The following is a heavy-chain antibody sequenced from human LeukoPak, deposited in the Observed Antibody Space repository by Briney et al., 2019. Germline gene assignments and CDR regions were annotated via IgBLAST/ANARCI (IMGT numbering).Heavy chain of an antibody. CDR2: INPDTGAT. CDR1: GYTFTAYY. J-gene: IGHJ1*01. D-gene: IGHD3-22*01. Sequence: GASVKVSCKASGYTFTAYYMHWVRQAPGQGLEWMGWINPDTGATNFAQKFQGRVTMTRDTSISTAYMELSRLLSDDTAVYYCAREDLYYYDSSGSEYFQHWGQGTLVTVSS. CDR3: AREDLYYYDSSGSEYFQH. V-gene: IGHV1-2*02.